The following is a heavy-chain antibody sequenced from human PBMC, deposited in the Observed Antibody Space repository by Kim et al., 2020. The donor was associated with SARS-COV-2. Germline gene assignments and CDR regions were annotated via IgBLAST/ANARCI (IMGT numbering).Heavy chain of an antibody. CDR3: TTDGFSH. J-gene: IGHJ4*02. V-gene: IGHV3-15*01. Sequence: EGGTTDAAAPVKGRFTISRDDSKNMLYLQMNSLKTEDTAVYYCTTDGFSHWGQGTLVTVSS. CDR2: EGGTT.